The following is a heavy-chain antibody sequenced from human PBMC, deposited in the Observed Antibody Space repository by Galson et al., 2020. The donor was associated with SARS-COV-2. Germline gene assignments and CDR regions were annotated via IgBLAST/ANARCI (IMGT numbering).Heavy chain of an antibody. CDR2: ISYDGSNK. CDR3: ARGDMGNDYFDY. J-gene: IGHJ4*02. D-gene: IGHD7-27*01. CDR1: GFTFSSYA. V-gene: IGHV3-30*04. Sequence: GGSLRLSCAASGFTFSSYAMHWVRQAPGKGLEWVAVISYDGSNKYYADSVKGRFTISRDNSKNTLYLQMNSLRAEDTAVYYCARGDMGNDYFDYLGQGTLVTVSS.